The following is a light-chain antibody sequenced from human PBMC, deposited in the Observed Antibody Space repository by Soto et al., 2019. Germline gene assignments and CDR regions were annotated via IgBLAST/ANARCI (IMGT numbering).Light chain of an antibody. CDR3: QQYNSYRT. CDR2: DAS. J-gene: IGKJ1*01. V-gene: IGKV1-5*02. Sequence: DIHMTLSPSTLSAFVGSRATIVRRARQSISSWLAWYQHKPGKAPKLLIYDASILESGVPSRFSGSGSGTEFTLTISSLQPDDFATYYCQQYNSYRTFGQGTKVDI. CDR1: QSISSW.